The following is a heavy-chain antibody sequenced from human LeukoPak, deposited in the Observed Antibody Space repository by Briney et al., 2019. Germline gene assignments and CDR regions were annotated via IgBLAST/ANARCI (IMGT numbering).Heavy chain of an antibody. V-gene: IGHV4-34*01. CDR1: GGSFSGYY. CDR3: ARGVGGSTGYNGGKPYYYYYYYMDV. J-gene: IGHJ6*03. CDR2: INHSGST. Sequence: PSETLSLTCAVYGGSFSGYYWSWIRLPPGKGLEWIGEINHSGSTNYNPSLKSRVTISVDTSKNQFSLKLSSVTVADTAVYYCARGVGGSTGYNGGKPYYYYYYYMDVRGKGTTVTVSS. D-gene: IGHD3-22*01.